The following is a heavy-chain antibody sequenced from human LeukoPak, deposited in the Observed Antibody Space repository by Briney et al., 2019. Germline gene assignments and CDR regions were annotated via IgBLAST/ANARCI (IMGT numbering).Heavy chain of an antibody. Sequence: PGGSLRLSCAASGFTFSSYAMSWVRQAPGKGLEWVSAISGSGGSTYYADSVKGTFTISRDNSKNTLYLQMNSLRAEDTAVYYCAKDHIRAVAGTFRENYYYYYGMDVWGQGTTVTVSS. D-gene: IGHD6-19*01. CDR2: ISGSGGST. CDR1: GFTFSSYA. J-gene: IGHJ6*02. CDR3: AKDHIRAVAGTFRENYYYYYGMDV. V-gene: IGHV3-23*01.